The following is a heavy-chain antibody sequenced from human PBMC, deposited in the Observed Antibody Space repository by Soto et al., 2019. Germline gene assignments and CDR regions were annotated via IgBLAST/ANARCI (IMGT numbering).Heavy chain of an antibody. D-gene: IGHD2-2*01. V-gene: IGHV3-30-3*01. CDR3: ASQLPYYYYGMDV. CDR1: GFTFSSYA. J-gene: IGHJ6*02. Sequence: GGSLRLSCAASGFTFSSYAMHWVRQAPGKGLEWVAVISYDGSNKYYADSVKGRFTISRDNSKNTLYLQMNSLRAEDTAVYYCASQLPYYYYGMDVWGQGTTVTVSS. CDR2: ISYDGSNK.